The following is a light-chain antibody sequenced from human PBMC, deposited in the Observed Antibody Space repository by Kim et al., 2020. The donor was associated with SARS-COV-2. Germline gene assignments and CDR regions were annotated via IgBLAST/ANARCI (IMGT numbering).Light chain of an antibody. CDR2: GKN. CDR1: SLRSYY. J-gene: IGLJ2*01. Sequence: SSELTQDPAVSVALGQTVRITCQGDSLRSYYASWYQQKPGQAPVLVIYGKNNRPSGIPDRFSGSSSGNTASLTITGAQAEDEADYYCNSRDSSGIHVLFGGGTQLTVL. V-gene: IGLV3-19*01. CDR3: NSRDSSGIHVL.